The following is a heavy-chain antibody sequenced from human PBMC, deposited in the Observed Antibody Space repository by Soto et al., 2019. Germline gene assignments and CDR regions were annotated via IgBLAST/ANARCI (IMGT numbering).Heavy chain of an antibody. V-gene: IGHV3-30-3*01. CDR3: ARSLKYQLRTTGLSWYFDL. J-gene: IGHJ2*01. Sequence: QVQLVESGGGVVQPGRSLRLSCAASGFTFSSYAMHWVRQAPGKGLEWVAVISYDGSNKYYADSVKGRFTISRDNSKNTLYLQMNSLRAEDTAVYYCARSLKYQLRTTGLSWYFDLWGRGTLVTVSS. CDR2: ISYDGSNK. CDR1: GFTFSSYA. D-gene: IGHD2-2*01.